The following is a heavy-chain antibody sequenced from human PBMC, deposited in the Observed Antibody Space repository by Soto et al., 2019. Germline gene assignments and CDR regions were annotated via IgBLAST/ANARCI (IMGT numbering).Heavy chain of an antibody. V-gene: IGHV4-59*01. J-gene: IGHJ4*02. Sequence: QVQLQESGPGLVKPSETLSLTCTVSGGSISSYYWSWIRQPPGKGLEWIGYIYYSGSTNYNPSLKRRGSIPTDTXKHPFSLKLSSVTAADTAVYYCARANDYGDYGLDYWGQGTLVTVSS. D-gene: IGHD4-17*01. CDR2: IYYSGST. CDR3: ARANDYGDYGLDY. CDR1: GGSISSYY.